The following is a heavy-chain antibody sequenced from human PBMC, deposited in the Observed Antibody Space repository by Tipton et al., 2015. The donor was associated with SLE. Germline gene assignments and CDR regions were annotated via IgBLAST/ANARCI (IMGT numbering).Heavy chain of an antibody. D-gene: IGHD3-16*01. CDR3: ARHGGWGLNY. CDR2: INHSGST. V-gene: IGHV4-38-2*01. J-gene: IGHJ4*02. Sequence: TLSLTCAVSGYSISSGYYWGWIRQPPGKGLEWIGEINHSGSTNYNPSLKSRVTISVDTSKNQFSLKLSSVTAADTAVYYCARHGGWGLNYWGQGTLVTVSS. CDR1: GYSISSGYY.